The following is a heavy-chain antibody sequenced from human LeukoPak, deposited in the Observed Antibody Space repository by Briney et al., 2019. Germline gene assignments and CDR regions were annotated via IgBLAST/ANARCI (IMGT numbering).Heavy chain of an antibody. D-gene: IGHD7-27*01. V-gene: IGHV4-34*01. J-gene: IGHJ4*02. Sequence: SETLSLTCAVYGGSFSGYYWSWIRQPPGKGLEWIGEINHSGSTNYNPSLKSRVTISVDTSKNQLSLKLSSVTAADTAVYYCARLTLTGSLNWGQGTLVTVSS. CDR2: INHSGST. CDR3: ARLTLTGSLN. CDR1: GGSFSGYY.